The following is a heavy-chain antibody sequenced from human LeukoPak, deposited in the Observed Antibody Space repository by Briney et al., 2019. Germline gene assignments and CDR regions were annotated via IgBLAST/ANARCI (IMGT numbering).Heavy chain of an antibody. V-gene: IGHV3-30*02. J-gene: IGHJ4*02. D-gene: IGHD7-27*01. CDR3: ARDLMWGFDY. Sequence: GGSLRLSCAASGFTFSGHAMHWVRQTPGVGLEWVAIIGNDGRDQHYSASVKGRFTISRDNSKNTLFLQLNSLRPEDTALYLCARDLMWGFDYWGQGTLVTVSS. CDR2: IGNDGRDQ. CDR1: GFTFSGHA.